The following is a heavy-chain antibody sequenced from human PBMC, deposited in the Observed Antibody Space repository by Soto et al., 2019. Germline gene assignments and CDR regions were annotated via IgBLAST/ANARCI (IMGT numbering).Heavy chain of an antibody. D-gene: IGHD7-27*01. Sequence: EVQLVESGGGLVHPGGSLKLSCAASGFNFDTEPMNWVRQAPGKGLEWVSNIRSGGSATSYADSVKGRFTISRDNGKNSLYLQMNSLREEDTAVYFCVRDVNWGFDSWGQGTLVTVSS. CDR1: GFNFDTEP. CDR3: VRDVNWGFDS. CDR2: IRSGGSAT. V-gene: IGHV3-48*02. J-gene: IGHJ5*01.